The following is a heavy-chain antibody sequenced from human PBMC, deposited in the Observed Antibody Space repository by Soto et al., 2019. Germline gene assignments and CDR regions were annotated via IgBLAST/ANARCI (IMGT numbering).Heavy chain of an antibody. Sequence: TSETLSLTYTVSGASISSYYWSWIRQPPGKGLEWIAYIYNTGTTKYNPSLKSRVTISEDTSKNQFSLKLTSVTAADTAVYYCANLPTWGATTFSPWGQGTLVTVSS. D-gene: IGHD1-26*01. V-gene: IGHV4-4*08. CDR2: IYNTGTT. CDR3: ANLPTWGATTFSP. J-gene: IGHJ5*02. CDR1: GASISSYY.